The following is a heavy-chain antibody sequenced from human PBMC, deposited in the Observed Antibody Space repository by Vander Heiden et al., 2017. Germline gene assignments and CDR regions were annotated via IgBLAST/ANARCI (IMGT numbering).Heavy chain of an antibody. D-gene: IGHD3-10*01. V-gene: IGHV3-15*01. J-gene: IGHJ4*02. CDR1: EFIFSSAW. CDR2: IKSKADGGTT. Sequence: EVQLVESGGGLVKRGGSLRLSCTASEFIFSSAWMSWVRQAPGKGLEWVGRIKSKADGGTTDYAAPVKDRFTIFRDDSKNTLYLQMNSLKTDDTAFYYCTRPYGADHYFDYWGQGALVTVSS. CDR3: TRPYGADHYFDY.